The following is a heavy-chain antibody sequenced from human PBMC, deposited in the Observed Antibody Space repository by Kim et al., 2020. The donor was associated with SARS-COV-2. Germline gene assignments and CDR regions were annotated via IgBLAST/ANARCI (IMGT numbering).Heavy chain of an antibody. D-gene: IGHD7-27*01. CDR2: IYGEGTV. V-gene: IGHV3-53*01. Sequence: GGSLRLSCAASGFTVSTSYMTWVRQAPGKGLEWLSLIYGEGTVYYADSVKGRFTISTDIYKNTLYLQMNSLRVEDTAIYYCRRGHWGNSWSWGQGALVTVSS. J-gene: IGHJ5*02. CDR3: RRGHWGNSWS. CDR1: GFTVSTSY.